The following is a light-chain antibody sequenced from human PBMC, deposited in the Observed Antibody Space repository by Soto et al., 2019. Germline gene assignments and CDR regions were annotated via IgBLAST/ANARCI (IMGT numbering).Light chain of an antibody. J-gene: IGKJ4*01. Sequence: PGERATLSCRASQSVRSNLAWHQKKPGQAPRLLIYAASTRATGIPARFSGGGSGTEFTLTISSLQSEDFAVYYCQHYDHWPLTFGGGTKVDIK. CDR1: QSVRSN. CDR2: AAS. CDR3: QHYDHWPLT. V-gene: IGKV3-15*01.